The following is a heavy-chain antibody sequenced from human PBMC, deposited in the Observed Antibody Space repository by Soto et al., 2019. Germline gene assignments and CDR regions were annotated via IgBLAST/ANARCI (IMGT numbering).Heavy chain of an antibody. V-gene: IGHV4-59*01. CDR2: FYNSGST. CDR1: GGSISSYF. D-gene: IGHD5-18*01. J-gene: IGHJ6*02. CDR3: ARTSDTAYYYGMDV. Sequence: SETLSLTCTVSGGSISSYFWSWIRQPPGKGLEWIGYFYNSGSTNYNPSLKSRVTISLDTSKNQFSLKLSSVTAAGTAVYYCARTSDTAYYYGMDVWGQGTTVTVSS.